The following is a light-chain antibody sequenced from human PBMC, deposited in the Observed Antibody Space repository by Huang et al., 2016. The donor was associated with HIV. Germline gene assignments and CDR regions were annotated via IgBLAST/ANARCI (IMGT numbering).Light chain of an antibody. CDR3: QQYKNWPPIT. CDR2: GAS. V-gene: IGKV3-15*01. Sequence: EVVMTQSPATLSVSPGERATLSCRASQSVGSDLAWYQQKPGQGPRLVISGASTRATGIPARFSGSVSGTEFTLSISSLQSEDIAVYYGQQYKNWPPITFGQGTRVEIK. J-gene: IGKJ5*01. CDR1: QSVGSD.